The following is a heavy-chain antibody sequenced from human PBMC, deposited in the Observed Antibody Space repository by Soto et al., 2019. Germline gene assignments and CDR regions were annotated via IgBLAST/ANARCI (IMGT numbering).Heavy chain of an antibody. CDR3: ARETYGDYDYYNYGMDV. J-gene: IGHJ6*02. V-gene: IGHV4-4*02. CDR2: IYHSGST. CDR1: SGSISSSNW. D-gene: IGHD4-17*01. Sequence: PSETLSLTCAVSSGSISSSNWWSWVRQPPGKGLEWIGEIYHSGSTNYNPSLKSRVTISVDKSKNQFSLKLSSVTAADTAVYYCARETYGDYDYYNYGMDVWGQGTTVTVSS.